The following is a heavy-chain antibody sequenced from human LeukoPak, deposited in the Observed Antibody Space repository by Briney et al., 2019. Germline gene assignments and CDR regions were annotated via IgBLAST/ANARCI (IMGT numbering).Heavy chain of an antibody. CDR2: IYYSGST. CDR1: GGSISSSSYY. Sequence: SETLSLTCTVSGGSISSSSYYWGWIRQPPGKGLEWIGSIYYSGSTYYNPSLKSRVTISVDTSKNQFSLKLSSVIAADTAVYYCARVVVAATPEGWFDPWGQGTLVTVS. V-gene: IGHV4-39*01. J-gene: IGHJ5*02. CDR3: ARVVVAATPEGWFDP. D-gene: IGHD2-15*01.